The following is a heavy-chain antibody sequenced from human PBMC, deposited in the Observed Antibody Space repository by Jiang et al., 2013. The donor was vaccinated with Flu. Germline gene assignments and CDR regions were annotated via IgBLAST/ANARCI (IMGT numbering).Heavy chain of an antibody. Sequence: GLEWIGSIYYSGSTYYNPSLKSRVTISVDTSKNQFSLKLSSVTAADTAVYYCARLGWYNWNDSLGSLLDYWGQGTLVTVSS. CDR3: ARLGWYNWNDSLGSLLDY. V-gene: IGHV4-39*01. CDR2: IYYSGST. D-gene: IGHD1-1*01. J-gene: IGHJ4*02.